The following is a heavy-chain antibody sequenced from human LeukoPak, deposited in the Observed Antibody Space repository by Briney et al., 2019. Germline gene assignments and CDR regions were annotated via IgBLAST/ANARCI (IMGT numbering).Heavy chain of an antibody. CDR1: GFTFSSYA. D-gene: IGHD3-22*01. J-gene: IGHJ4*02. CDR3: AKDRPGYYYDSSGYCFDY. V-gene: IGHV3-30-3*01. Sequence: GGSLRLSCAASGFTFSSYAMHWVRQAPGKGLEWVAVISYDGSNKYYADSVKGRFTISRDNSKNTLYLQMNSLRAEDTAVYYCAKDRPGYYYDSSGYCFDYWGQGTLVTVSS. CDR2: ISYDGSNK.